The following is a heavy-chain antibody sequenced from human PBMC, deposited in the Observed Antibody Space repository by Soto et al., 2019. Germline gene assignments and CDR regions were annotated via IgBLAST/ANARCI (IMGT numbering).Heavy chain of an antibody. Sequence: QVQLVQSGAEVKKPGSSVKVSCKASGGTFSSYAISWVRQAPGQGLEWMGGIIPIFGTANYAQKFQGRVTITGDESKSTAYMELSSLRSEDTAVYYCARAEEWRGYCSSTSGYTAFDYWGQGTLVTVSS. CDR1: GGTFSSYA. CDR2: IIPIFGTA. V-gene: IGHV1-69*01. D-gene: IGHD2-2*02. J-gene: IGHJ4*02. CDR3: ARAEEWRGYCSSTSGYTAFDY.